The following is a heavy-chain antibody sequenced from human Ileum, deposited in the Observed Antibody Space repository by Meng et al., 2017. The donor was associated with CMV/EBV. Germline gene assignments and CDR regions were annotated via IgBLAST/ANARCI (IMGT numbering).Heavy chain of an antibody. CDR2: IKTKTDGGTT. D-gene: IGHD1-26*01. CDR1: GFTLNNAW. Sequence: GESLKISCIASGFTLNNAWMNWVRQAPGKGLEWVGRIKTKTDGGTTDYAAPVKGRFTISRDDSKNTLYLQMDSLKTEDTAVYYCTTELRWELLDFDYWGQGTLVTVSS. J-gene: IGHJ4*02. V-gene: IGHV3-15*01. CDR3: TTELRWELLDFDY.